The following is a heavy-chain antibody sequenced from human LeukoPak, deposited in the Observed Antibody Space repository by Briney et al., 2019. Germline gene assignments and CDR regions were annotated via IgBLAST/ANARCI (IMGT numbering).Heavy chain of an antibody. V-gene: IGHV4-39*01. CDR1: GPSVTSGCFY. CDR3: ARHSGSGSLSRPFDP. D-gene: IGHD3-10*01. J-gene: IGHJ5*02. CDR2: VYYTASS. Sequence: SETLSLTCSVSGPSVTSGCFYWGWLPQPPGKGLEWITTVYYTASSYYNPSLKSRVTISIDTSKNQFYLSLRSLIAADTAVYYCARHSGSGSLSRPFDPWGQGTLVTVSS.